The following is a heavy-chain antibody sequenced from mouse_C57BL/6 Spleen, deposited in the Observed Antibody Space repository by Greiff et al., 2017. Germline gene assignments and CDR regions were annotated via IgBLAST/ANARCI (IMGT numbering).Heavy chain of an antibody. J-gene: IGHJ4*01. V-gene: IGHV1-76*01. CDR3: ARGDAMDY. CDR2: IYPGSGNT. CDR1: GYTFTDYY. Sequence: QVQLKESGAELVRPGASVKLSCKASGYTFTDYYINWVKQRPGQGLEWIARIYPGSGNTYYNEKFKGKATLTAEKSSSTAYMQLSSLTSEDSAVYFCARGDAMDYWGQGTSVTVSS.